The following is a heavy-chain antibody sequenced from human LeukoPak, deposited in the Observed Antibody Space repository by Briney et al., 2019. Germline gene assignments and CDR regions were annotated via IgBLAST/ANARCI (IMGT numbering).Heavy chain of an antibody. Sequence: SETLSLTCTVSGGSISSYYWSWIRQPPGKGLEWIGYIYYSGSTNYNPSLKSRVTISVDTSKNQFSLKLSSVTAANTAVYYCARSPQYIAAAGGRWYFDLWGRGTLVTVSS. J-gene: IGHJ2*01. CDR1: GGSISSYY. CDR3: ARSPQYIAAAGGRWYFDL. CDR2: IYYSGST. D-gene: IGHD6-13*01. V-gene: IGHV4-59*01.